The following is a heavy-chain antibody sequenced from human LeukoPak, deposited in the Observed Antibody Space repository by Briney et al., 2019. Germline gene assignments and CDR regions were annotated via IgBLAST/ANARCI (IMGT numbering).Heavy chain of an antibody. D-gene: IGHD3-10*01. Sequence: GGSLRLSCAASGFTFSSYAMSWVRQAPGKGLEWVSAISGSGGSTYYADSVKGRFTISRDNSKNTLYLQMNSLRAEDTAVYYCAKDRAIRGVNSAGDYWGQGTLATVSS. CDR2: ISGSGGST. J-gene: IGHJ4*02. CDR1: GFTFSSYA. CDR3: AKDRAIRGVNSAGDY. V-gene: IGHV3-23*01.